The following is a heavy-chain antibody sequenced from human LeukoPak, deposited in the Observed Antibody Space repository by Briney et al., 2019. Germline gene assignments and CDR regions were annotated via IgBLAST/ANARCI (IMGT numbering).Heavy chain of an antibody. D-gene: IGHD2-15*01. V-gene: IGHV3-23*01. Sequence: PGGSLRLSCAASGFTFSNYAMSWVRRTPGKGLECVSVVTGSGGDTYYTGSVNGRFTISRDNSKNTLYLQMNGLRAEDTAVYYCARGTLEHCSGASCYPLDSWGQGTLVTVSS. J-gene: IGHJ5*01. CDR3: ARGTLEHCSGASCYPLDS. CDR2: VTGSGGDT. CDR1: GFTFSNYA.